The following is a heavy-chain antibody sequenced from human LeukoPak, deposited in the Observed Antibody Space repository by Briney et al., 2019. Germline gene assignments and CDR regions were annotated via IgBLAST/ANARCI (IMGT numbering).Heavy chain of an antibody. CDR2: ISGSGGST. V-gene: IGHV3-23*01. J-gene: IGHJ6*02. Sequence: GGSLRLSCAASGFTFSSYAMSWVRQAPGKGLEWVSAISGSGGSTYYADSVKGRFTISRDNSKNTLYLQMNSLRAEDTAVYYCARDPYYYYGMDVWGQGTTVTVSS. CDR3: ARDPYYYYGMDV. CDR1: GFTFSSYA.